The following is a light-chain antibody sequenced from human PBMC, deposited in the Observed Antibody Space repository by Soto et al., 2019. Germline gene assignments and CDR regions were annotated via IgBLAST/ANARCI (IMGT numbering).Light chain of an antibody. V-gene: IGLV2-14*01. CDR3: SSYTSSRTYV. J-gene: IGLJ1*01. Sequence: QSALTQPASVSGSPGQSITISCTGTSSDVGGYNYVSWYQQHPGKAPKLMIYDVSNRPSGVSNRFSGSKSGNTASLTISGLQVEDEADYYCSSYTSSRTYVFVTGTKVTVL. CDR1: SSDVGGYNY. CDR2: DVS.